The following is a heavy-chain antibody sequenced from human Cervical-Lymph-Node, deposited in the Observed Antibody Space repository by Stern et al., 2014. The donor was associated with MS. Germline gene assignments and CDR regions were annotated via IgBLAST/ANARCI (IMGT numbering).Heavy chain of an antibody. V-gene: IGHV3-11*01. Sequence: VQLVQSGGGLVKPGGSLRLSCAASGFTFSDYYMSWIRQAPGKGLEWVSYISSSGSTIYYADSVKGRFTISSDNAKHSLYLQMNSLRAEDTAVYYCARDSPSWGWCFDYWGQGTLVTVSS. CDR2: ISSSGSTI. D-gene: IGHD6-19*01. J-gene: IGHJ4*02. CDR1: GFTFSDYY. CDR3: ARDSPSWGWCFDY.